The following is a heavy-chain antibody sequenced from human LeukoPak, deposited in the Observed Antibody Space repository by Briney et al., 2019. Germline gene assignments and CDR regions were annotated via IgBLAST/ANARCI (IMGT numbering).Heavy chain of an antibody. J-gene: IGHJ4*02. Sequence: PGGSLRLSCAASGFTFSDYYMSWIRQAPGKGLEWVSCISSSSSYTNYADSVKGRFTISRDNAKNSLYLQMNSLRAEDTAVYYCARVRYSSSWAWEFDYWGQGTLVTVSS. V-gene: IGHV3-11*06. CDR2: ISSSSSYT. CDR1: GFTFSDYY. D-gene: IGHD6-13*01. CDR3: ARVRYSSSWAWEFDY.